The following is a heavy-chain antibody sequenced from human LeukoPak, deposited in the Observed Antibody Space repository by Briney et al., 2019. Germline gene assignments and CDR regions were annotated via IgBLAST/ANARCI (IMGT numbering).Heavy chain of an antibody. CDR2: IYTSGST. J-gene: IGHJ6*02. Sequence: TSETLSLTCTVSGGSISSGSYYWSWIRQPAGKGLEWIGRIYTSGSTNYNPSLKSRVTISVDTSKNQFSLKLSSVTAADTAVYYCARHGVAAAGVLGYYYYGMDVWGQGTTVTVSS. CDR3: ARHGVAAAGVLGYYYYGMDV. D-gene: IGHD6-13*01. V-gene: IGHV4-61*02. CDR1: GGSISSGSYY.